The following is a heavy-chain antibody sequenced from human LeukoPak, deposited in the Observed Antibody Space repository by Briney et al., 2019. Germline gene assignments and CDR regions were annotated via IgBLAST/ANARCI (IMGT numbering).Heavy chain of an antibody. J-gene: IGHJ5*02. CDR2: IRYDGSNK. CDR3: AKDLNDFWSGSYNWFDP. V-gene: IGHV3-30*02. D-gene: IGHD3-3*01. CDR1: GFTFSSYG. Sequence: GGSLRLSCAASGFTFSSYGMHWVRQAPGKGLEWVAFIRYDGSNKYYADSVKGRFTISRDNSKNTLYLQMNSLRAEDTAVYYCAKDLNDFWSGSYNWFDPWGQGTLATVSS.